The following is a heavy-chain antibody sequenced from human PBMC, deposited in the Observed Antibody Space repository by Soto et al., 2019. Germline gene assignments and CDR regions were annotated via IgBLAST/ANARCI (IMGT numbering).Heavy chain of an antibody. CDR3: ARDSAVTHNWFDP. CDR1: DGSVSSGSYY. J-gene: IGHJ5*02. D-gene: IGHD4-17*01. Sequence: QVQLQESGPGLVKPSETLSLTCTVSDGSVSSGSYYWSWIRQPPGKGLEWIGYIYYSGSTNYNPSLKSRVTISVDTSKNQFSLKLSSVTAADTAVYYCARDSAVTHNWFDPWGQGTLVTVSS. CDR2: IYYSGST. V-gene: IGHV4-61*01.